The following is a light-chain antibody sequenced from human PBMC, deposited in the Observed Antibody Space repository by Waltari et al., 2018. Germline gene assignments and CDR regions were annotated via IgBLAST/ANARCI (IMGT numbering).Light chain of an antibody. CDR3: LVWHSTIDHQGV. CDR2: CDS. Sequence: SYVVTQSPSVSVAPGETARITCGGANIGSKSVHWYQQRPGQAPVLVISCDSDRPSGSPERFSGSNSGNTATLTISWVEAEDEADYYCLVWHSTIDHQGVFGGGTKLTVL. V-gene: IGLV3-21*04. J-gene: IGLJ2*01. CDR1: NIGSKS.